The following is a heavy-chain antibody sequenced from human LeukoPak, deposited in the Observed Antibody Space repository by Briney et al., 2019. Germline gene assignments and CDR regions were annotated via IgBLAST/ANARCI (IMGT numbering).Heavy chain of an antibody. D-gene: IGHD3-22*01. V-gene: IGHV3-7*03. CDR3: AKRGVVIRVILVGFHKEAYYFDS. CDR1: GFTFSSYW. CDR2: IKKEGSAK. J-gene: IGHJ4*02. Sequence: GGSLRLSSAASGFTFSSYWMSWVRQAPGKGLEWVANIKKEGSAKYYVDSVKGRFTISRDNAKNTLYLQMNSLRAEDTAVYFCAKRGVVIRVILVGFHKEAYYFDSWGQGALVTVSS.